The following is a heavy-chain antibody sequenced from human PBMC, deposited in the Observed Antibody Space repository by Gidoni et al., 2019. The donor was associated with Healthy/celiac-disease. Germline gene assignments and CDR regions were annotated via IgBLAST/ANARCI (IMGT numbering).Heavy chain of an antibody. J-gene: IGHJ5*02. D-gene: IGHD6-13*01. CDR1: GSSISSGYY. V-gene: IGHV4-38-2*01. CDR3: ARREDSSSWDPFDP. CDR2: IYNSGIT. Sequence: QVQLQESGPGLVKPSETLSLPCAVSGSSISSGYYWGWIRQPPGKGLEWIGSIYNSGITYYNPSLKSRVTISVDTSKTQFSLKLSSVTAADTAVYYCARREDSSSWDPFDPWGQGTLVTVSS.